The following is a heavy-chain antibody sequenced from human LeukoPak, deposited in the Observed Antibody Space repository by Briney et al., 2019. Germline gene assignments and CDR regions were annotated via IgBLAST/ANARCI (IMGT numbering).Heavy chain of an antibody. CDR2: ISGSSMST. D-gene: IGHD4-17*01. V-gene: IGHV3-23*01. CDR3: ARDEPTVTTGPPVGS. Sequence: GGSLRLSCEASGFTFHNHGMSWVRQAPGKGLEWISVISGSSMSTYYADSVKGRFTVSRDNAKNTLYLQMNSLRAEDTAIYYCARDEPTVTTGPPVGSWGQGNLVTVSS. J-gene: IGHJ4*02. CDR1: GFTFHNHG.